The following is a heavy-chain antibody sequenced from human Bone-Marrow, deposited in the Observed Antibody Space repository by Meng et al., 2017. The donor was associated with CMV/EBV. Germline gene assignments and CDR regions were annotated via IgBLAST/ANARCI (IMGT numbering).Heavy chain of an antibody. Sequence: GESLKTSCAASGFTLSDYYIYWVRQAPGRGLEWMGWLNPNSGVTTYGQMLQGRVTMTRDKFSSTAYMEVSRLTSDDTAIYYCSRGYEAGVPHFDYWGQGTLVTVSS. CDR1: GFTLSDYY. J-gene: IGHJ4*02. D-gene: IGHD5-12*01. CDR3: SRGYEAGVPHFDY. V-gene: IGHV1-2*02. CDR2: LNPNSGVT.